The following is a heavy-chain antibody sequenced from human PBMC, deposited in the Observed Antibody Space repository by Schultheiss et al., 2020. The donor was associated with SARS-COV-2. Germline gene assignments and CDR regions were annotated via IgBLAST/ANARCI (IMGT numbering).Heavy chain of an antibody. CDR1: GSSLSSYY. CDR2: IYYSGST. Sequence: GSLRLSCTVSGSSLSSYYWTWIRQPPGKGLEWIGNIYYSGSTNYNPSLTSRVTISQDMSRDQFSLTLSSVTAADTAVYYCARSLPYSYGLDYWGQGTLVTVSS. D-gene: IGHD5-18*01. V-gene: IGHV4-59*08. CDR3: ARSLPYSYGLDY. J-gene: IGHJ4*02.